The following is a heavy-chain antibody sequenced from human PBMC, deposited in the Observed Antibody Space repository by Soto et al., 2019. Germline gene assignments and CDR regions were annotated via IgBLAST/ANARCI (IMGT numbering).Heavy chain of an antibody. D-gene: IGHD3-10*01. J-gene: IGHJ6*02. CDR1: GGTFSSYA. CDR2: IIPIFGTA. Sequence: RASVKVSCKASGGTFSSYAISWVRQAPGQGLEWMGGIIPIFGTANYAQKFQGRVTITADESTSTAYMELSSLRSEDTAVYYCARPMTYYYGSGSQYYYYGMDVWGQGTTVTVSS. V-gene: IGHV1-69*13. CDR3: ARPMTYYYGSGSQYYYYGMDV.